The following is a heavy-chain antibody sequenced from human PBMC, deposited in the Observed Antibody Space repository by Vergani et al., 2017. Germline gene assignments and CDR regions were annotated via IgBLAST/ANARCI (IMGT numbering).Heavy chain of an antibody. V-gene: IGHV3-9*01. J-gene: IGHJ4*02. D-gene: IGHD2-2*01. Sequence: EVQLVESGGGLVQPGRSLRLSCAASGFTFDDYAMHWVRQAPGKGLEWVSGISWNSGSIGYADSVKGRFTISRDNAKNSLYLQMNSLRAEDTALYYCAKCGGSTSRQRDYFDYWGQGTLVTVSS. CDR2: ISWNSGSI. CDR3: AKCGGSTSRQRDYFDY. CDR1: GFTFDDYA.